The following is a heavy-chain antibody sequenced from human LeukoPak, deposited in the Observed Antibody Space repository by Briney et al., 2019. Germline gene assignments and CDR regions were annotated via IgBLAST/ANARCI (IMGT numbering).Heavy chain of an antibody. V-gene: IGHV4-4*07. CDR1: GGSISNYY. D-gene: IGHD6-19*01. CDR2: IYTSGST. CDR3: ARDRYIAVAGLYDY. J-gene: IGHJ4*02. Sequence: PSETLSLTCTVSGGSISNYYWSWIRQPAGKGLEWIGRIYTSGSTNYNPSLKSRVTMSVDTSKNQFSLKLSSVTAADTAVYYCARDRYIAVAGLYDYWGQGTLVTVSS.